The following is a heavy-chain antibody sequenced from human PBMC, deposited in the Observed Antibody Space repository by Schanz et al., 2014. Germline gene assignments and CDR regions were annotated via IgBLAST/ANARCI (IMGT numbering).Heavy chain of an antibody. J-gene: IGHJ3*01. CDR2: INAHTGNT. Sequence: QVQLVQSGSEVRKPGASVKVSCKASGYIFGSHGMTWVRQAPGQGPELMGWINAHTGNTQYAQKFQGRVNMTRDTVTTTVHLELTRLRTDDTAIYYCARVHIATYHYNSPGAFDAWGQGTMVTVSS. V-gene: IGHV1-18*01. CDR1: GYIFGSHG. CDR3: ARVHIATYHYNSPGAFDA. D-gene: IGHD3-10*01.